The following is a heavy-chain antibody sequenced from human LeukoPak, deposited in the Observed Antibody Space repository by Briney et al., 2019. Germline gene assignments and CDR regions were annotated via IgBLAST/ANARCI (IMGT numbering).Heavy chain of an antibody. Sequence: ASVKVSCKAFGYKLTDNWIHWVRQAPGQGLEWMGWINTKTGATNIAQKFQGRVTMTRDTSVNTAYIEVSRLTSDDTAVYLCARGVVACPNWGQGTLVAVSS. V-gene: IGHV1-2*02. J-gene: IGHJ4*02. D-gene: IGHD2-15*01. CDR1: GYKLTDNW. CDR3: ARGVVACPN. CDR2: INTKTGAT.